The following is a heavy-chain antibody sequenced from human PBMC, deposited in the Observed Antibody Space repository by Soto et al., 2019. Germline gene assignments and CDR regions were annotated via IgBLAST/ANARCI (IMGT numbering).Heavy chain of an antibody. CDR3: AKTNYYDNSGTFDY. V-gene: IGHV1-69*13. J-gene: IGHJ4*02. CDR1: GGTFSRYA. D-gene: IGHD3-22*01. Sequence: SVKVSCKASGGTFSRYAISWVRQAPGQGLEWMGGIIPIFDTANYAQMFQGRVTITADESTTTAYMELSSLRSEDTAVYYCAKTNYYDNSGTFDYWGQGNLVTLSS. CDR2: IIPIFDTA.